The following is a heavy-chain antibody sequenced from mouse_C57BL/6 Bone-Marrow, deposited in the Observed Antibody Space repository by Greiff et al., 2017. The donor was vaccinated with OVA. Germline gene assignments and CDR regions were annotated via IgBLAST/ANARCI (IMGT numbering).Heavy chain of an antibody. Sequence: DVHLVESGGGLVKPGGSLKLSCAASGFTFSDYGMHWVRQAPEKGLEWVAYISSGSSTIYYADTVKGRFTISRDNAKNTLFLQMTSLRSEDTAMYYCAKGKTGTWYFDVWGTGTTVTVSS. V-gene: IGHV5-17*01. CDR3: AKGKTGTWYFDV. D-gene: IGHD4-1*01. CDR2: ISSGSSTI. J-gene: IGHJ1*03. CDR1: GFTFSDYG.